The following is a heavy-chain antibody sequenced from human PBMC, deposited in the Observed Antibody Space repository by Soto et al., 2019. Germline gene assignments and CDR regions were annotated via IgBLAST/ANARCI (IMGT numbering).Heavy chain of an antibody. D-gene: IGHD1-26*01. CDR3: ARQSGTHPIDAYDV. Sequence: GESLKISCKGSGYSFTSYWISWVRQMPGKGLEWMGRIDPSDSYTNYSPSFQGHVTISADKSILTAYLQMTILTASDTAMYYCARQSGTHPIDAYDVPRQGTTVTVSS. CDR2: IDPSDSYT. CDR1: GYSFTSYW. V-gene: IGHV5-10-1*01. J-gene: IGHJ3*01.